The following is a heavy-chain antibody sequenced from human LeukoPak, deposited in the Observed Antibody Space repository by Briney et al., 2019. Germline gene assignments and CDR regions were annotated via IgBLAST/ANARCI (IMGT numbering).Heavy chain of an antibody. Sequence: SETLSLTCTVSGGSISSYYWSWIRQPPGKGLEWIGYIYHSGSTYYNPSLRSRLTISLDTSKNQVSLKLSSVTAADTAVYYCARTRYDILTGYCLDIWGQGTRVTVSS. D-gene: IGHD3-9*01. CDR3: ARTRYDILTGYCLDI. CDR1: GGSISSYY. J-gene: IGHJ3*02. V-gene: IGHV4-59*06. CDR2: IYHSGST.